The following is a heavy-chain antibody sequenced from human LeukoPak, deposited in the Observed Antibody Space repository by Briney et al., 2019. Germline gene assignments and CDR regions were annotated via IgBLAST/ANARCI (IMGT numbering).Heavy chain of an antibody. CDR2: IYYSGST. CDR3: ARGLGMKFDL. D-gene: IGHD6-13*01. J-gene: IGHJ4*02. CDR1: GGSISSSNYY. Sequence: SETLSLTCTVSGGSISSSNYYWGWIRQPPGKGLEWIGSIYYSGSTSYNPSLKSRVTIDRSNNQLSLNLSSVTAADTALYYCARGLGMKFDLWGQGTLVTVSS. V-gene: IGHV4-39*07.